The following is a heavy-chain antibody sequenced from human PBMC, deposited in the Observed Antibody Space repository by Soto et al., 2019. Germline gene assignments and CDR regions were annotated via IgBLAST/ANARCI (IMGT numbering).Heavy chain of an antibody. CDR1: GFTVSTYA. Sequence: EVQLLESGGGLVQPGGSLRLSCAASGFTVSTYAMTGVRQAPGKGLEWVSGIVGNGGATYYADSVKGRFSISRDNSKNTLYLQMNSLRPEDTAVYYCATDYYYDSGSHWGQGTLVIVSA. CDR3: ATDYYYDSGSH. J-gene: IGHJ4*02. D-gene: IGHD3-10*01. V-gene: IGHV3-23*01. CDR2: IVGNGGAT.